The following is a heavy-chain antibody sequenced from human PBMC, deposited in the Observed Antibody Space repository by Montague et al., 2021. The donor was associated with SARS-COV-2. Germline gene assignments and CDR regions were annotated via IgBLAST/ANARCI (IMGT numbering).Heavy chain of an antibody. CDR3: ARAERGSCGDGNCYQYFFNY. CDR2: TYYRSEWYS. J-gene: IGHJ4*02. V-gene: IGHV6-1*01. CDR1: GDSVSTNSGT. D-gene: IGHD2-15*01. Sequence: CAISGDSVSTNSGTWNWVRLSPSRGLEWLGWTYYRSEWYSDYSVSVKSRISINPDTSKNQFSLQLNSVTPEDTAVYYCARAERGSCGDGNCYQYFFNYWGQGPLVTVSS.